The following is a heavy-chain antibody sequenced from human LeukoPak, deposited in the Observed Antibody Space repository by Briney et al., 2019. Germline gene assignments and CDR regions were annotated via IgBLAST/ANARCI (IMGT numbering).Heavy chain of an antibody. CDR3: ARLKYYYDSSGYRAEYFQH. J-gene: IGHJ1*01. CDR2: TYFRSKWYN. V-gene: IGHV6-1*01. Sequence: SQTLSLTCAISGDSVSSYSATWNWLRQSPSRGLEWLGRTYFRSKWYNDYAVSVKSRIIINPDTSKNHFSLQLNSVTAEDTAVYYCARLKYYYDSSGYRAEYFQHWGQGTLVTVSS. CDR1: GDSVSSYSAT. D-gene: IGHD3-22*01.